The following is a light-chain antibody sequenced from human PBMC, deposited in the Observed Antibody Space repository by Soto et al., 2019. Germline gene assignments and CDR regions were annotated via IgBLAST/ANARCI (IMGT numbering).Light chain of an antibody. CDR2: DAS. J-gene: IGKJ4*01. V-gene: IGKV1-33*01. CDR1: QDISNY. CDR3: QQYDNLPLALT. Sequence: DIQMTQSPSSLSASVGDRVTITCQASQDISNYLNWYQQKPGKAPKLLIYDASNLETGVPSRFSGSGSGTDFTFTISSLQPEDIATYYCQQYDNLPLALTFGGGTKVESK.